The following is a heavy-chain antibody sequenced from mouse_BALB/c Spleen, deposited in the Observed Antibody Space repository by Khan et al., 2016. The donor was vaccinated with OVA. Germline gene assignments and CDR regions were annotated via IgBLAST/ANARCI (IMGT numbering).Heavy chain of an antibody. D-gene: IGHD2-3*01. CDR2: ISHGSSTI. V-gene: IGHV5-17*02. Sequence: EVQVVESGGCLVQPGGSRLLSCAASGFTFSRFGMHWVRPAPQKGLQRAAYISHGSSTIYYADTLKGRFTISRDNPKNTLFLQMTSLRSEDTAMYYCARDSIFDYWGQGTTLTVSS. CDR1: GFTFSRFG. CDR3: ARDSIFDY. J-gene: IGHJ2*01.